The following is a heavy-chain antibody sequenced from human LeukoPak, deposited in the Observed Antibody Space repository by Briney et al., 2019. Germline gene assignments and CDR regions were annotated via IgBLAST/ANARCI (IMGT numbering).Heavy chain of an antibody. D-gene: IGHD2-15*01. CDR2: INSDGSST. V-gene: IGHV3-74*01. CDR1: GFTFSSYW. J-gene: IGHJ4*02. CDR3: ARLETRGSAQAGGDY. Sequence: GGSLRLSCAASGFTFSSYWMHWVRQAPGKGLVWVSRINSDGSSTSYADSVKGRFTISRDNSKITLYLQINSLRTEDTAVYYCARLETRGSAQAGGDYWGQGTLVTVSS.